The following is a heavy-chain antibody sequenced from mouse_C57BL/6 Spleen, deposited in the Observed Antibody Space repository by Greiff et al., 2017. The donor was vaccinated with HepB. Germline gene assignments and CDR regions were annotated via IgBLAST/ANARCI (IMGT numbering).Heavy chain of an antibody. Sequence: QVQLQQPGAELVRPGSSVKLSCKASGYTFTSYWMDWVKQRPGQGLEWIGNIYPSDSETHYNQKFKDKATLTVDKSSSTAYMQLSSLTSEDSAVYYCARWGAHWYFDVWGTGTTVTVSS. CDR2: IYPSDSET. CDR3: ARWGAHWYFDV. V-gene: IGHV1-61*01. CDR1: GYTFTSYW. J-gene: IGHJ1*03.